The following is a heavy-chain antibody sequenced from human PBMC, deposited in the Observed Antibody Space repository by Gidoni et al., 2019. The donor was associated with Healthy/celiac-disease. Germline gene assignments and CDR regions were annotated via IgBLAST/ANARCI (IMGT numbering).Heavy chain of an antibody. J-gene: IGHJ6*02. CDR1: GFTFTSYA. CDR2: NIGSGGNT. CDR3: AKEGYSSSWYELTYYYYGMDV. V-gene: IGHV3-23*01. D-gene: IGHD6-13*01. Sequence: EVQLLESEGGLVQPGGSLRLSCAASGFTFTSYAMSWVRQAPGQGLEWVSDNIGSGGNTYYADSVKGRFTISRDNSKNTLYLQMNSRRAEDTAVYYCAKEGYSSSWYELTYYYYGMDVWGQGTTVTVSS.